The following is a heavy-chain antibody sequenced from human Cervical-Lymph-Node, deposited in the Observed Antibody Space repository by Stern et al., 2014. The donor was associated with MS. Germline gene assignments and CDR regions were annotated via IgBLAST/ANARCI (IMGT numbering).Heavy chain of an antibody. CDR1: GGTFSSYA. D-gene: IGHD2-15*01. Sequence: QVQLVQSGAEVKKPGSSVKVSCKASGGTFSSYAISWVRQAPGQGLEWMGGIIPIFGTANYAQKFQGRVTITADESTITAYMELSSLRSEDTAVYYCARVEYCSGGSCYGYYYGMDVWGQGTTVTVSS. CDR2: IIPIFGTA. V-gene: IGHV1-69*01. J-gene: IGHJ6*02. CDR3: ARVEYCSGGSCYGYYYGMDV.